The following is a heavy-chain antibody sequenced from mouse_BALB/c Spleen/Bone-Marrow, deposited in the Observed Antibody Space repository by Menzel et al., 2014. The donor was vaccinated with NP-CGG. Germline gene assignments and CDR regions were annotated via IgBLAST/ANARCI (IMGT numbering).Heavy chain of an antibody. D-gene: IGHD1-1*01. CDR2: ISDGGSYT. Sequence: EVMLVESGGGLVKPGGSLKLSCAASGFTFSDYYMYWVRQTPEKRLEWVATISDGGSYTYYPDSVKGRFTISRDNAKNNLYLRMTSLKSEDTAMYYCARDSYYYGSSYWYFDVWGAGTTVTVSS. CDR3: ARDSYYYGSSYWYFDV. J-gene: IGHJ1*01. CDR1: GFTFSDYY. V-gene: IGHV5-4*02.